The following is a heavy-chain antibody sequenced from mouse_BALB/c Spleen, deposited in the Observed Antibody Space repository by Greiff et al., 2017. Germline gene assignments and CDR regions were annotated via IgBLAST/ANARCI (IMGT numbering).Heavy chain of an antibody. D-gene: IGHD1-1*02. J-gene: IGHJ2*01. Sequence: EVQLVESGGGLVQPGGSLKLSCAASGFTFSSYGMSWVRQTPDKRLELVATINSNGGSTYYPDSVKGRFTISRDNAKNTLYLQMSSLKSEDTAMYYCARDQGLLDYWGQGTTLTVSS. V-gene: IGHV5-6-3*01. CDR3: ARDQGLLDY. CDR1: GFTFSSYG. CDR2: INSNGGST.